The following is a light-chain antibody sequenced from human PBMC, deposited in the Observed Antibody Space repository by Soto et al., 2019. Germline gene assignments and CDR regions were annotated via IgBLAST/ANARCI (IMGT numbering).Light chain of an antibody. V-gene: IGKV3-20*01. CDR2: DAS. Sequence: IMLTQSPGTLSLSPGERVTLSCRASQRVYSSYLAWYQQRPGQAPRLLFYDASIRATGIPDRFSGSGSGTDFSLTISRLEPEDFAVYYCHQYASSPRTFGQGTKVEIK. CDR1: QRVYSSY. CDR3: HQYASSPRT. J-gene: IGKJ1*01.